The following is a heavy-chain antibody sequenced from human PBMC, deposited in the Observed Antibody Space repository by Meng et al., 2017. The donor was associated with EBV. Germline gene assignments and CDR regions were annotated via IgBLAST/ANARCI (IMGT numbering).Heavy chain of an antibody. CDR2: INPNSGGT. V-gene: IGHV1-2*06. Sequence: QVQLLQSGVEVKKPGASVKVSCKASGYTFTGYYMHWVRQAPGQGLEWMGRINPNSGGTNYAQKFQGRVTMTRDTSISTAYMELSRLRSDDTAVYYCARVGIAVAGTGDYWGQGTLVTVSS. CDR1: GYTFTGYY. D-gene: IGHD6-19*01. CDR3: ARVGIAVAGTGDY. J-gene: IGHJ4*02.